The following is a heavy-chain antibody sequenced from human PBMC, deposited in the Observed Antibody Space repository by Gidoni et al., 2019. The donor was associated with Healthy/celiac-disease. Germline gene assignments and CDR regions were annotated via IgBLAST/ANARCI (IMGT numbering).Heavy chain of an antibody. CDR1: GVTFSSYS. CDR2: ISSSSSTI. J-gene: IGHJ4*02. CDR3: ARESGPGYDFWSGYYTQGIDY. Sequence: EVQLVESGGGLVQPGGSLRLSCAASGVTFSSYSMNWVRQAPGKGLEWVSYISSSSSTIYYADSVKGRFTISRDNAKNSLYLQMNSLRAEDTAVYYCARESGPGYDFWSGYYTQGIDYWGQGTLVTVSS. V-gene: IGHV3-48*04. D-gene: IGHD3-3*01.